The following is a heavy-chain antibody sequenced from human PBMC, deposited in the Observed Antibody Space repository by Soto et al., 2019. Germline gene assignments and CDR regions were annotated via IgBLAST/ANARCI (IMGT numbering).Heavy chain of an antibody. CDR1: GGSISSSGNY. D-gene: IGHD2-15*01. J-gene: IGHJ4*02. CDR2: ISYSGGT. CDR3: ARESAWGYYNR. Sequence: QLQMQESGPGLVKPSETLSLTCSVSGGSISSSGNYWGWIRQCPGKGLEWIGSISYSGGTSYKPSLESRVTMSLDTFKNQFSLRLSSVTAADTAVYYCARESAWGYYNRWGQGTLVTVSS. V-gene: IGHV4-39*02.